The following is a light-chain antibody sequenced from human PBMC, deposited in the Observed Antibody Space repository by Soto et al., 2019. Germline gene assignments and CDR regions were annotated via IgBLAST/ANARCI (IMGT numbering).Light chain of an antibody. CDR2: DAS. Sequence: EIVMTQSPATLSVSPGERATLSCRASQSVSSDLAWYHQKPGQAPRILMYDASTRATGISARFSGSGSGTEFTLTISSLQSEDFAVYYCQQYHNWPITFGQGTRLENK. CDR3: QQYHNWPIT. CDR1: QSVSSD. V-gene: IGKV3-15*01. J-gene: IGKJ5*01.